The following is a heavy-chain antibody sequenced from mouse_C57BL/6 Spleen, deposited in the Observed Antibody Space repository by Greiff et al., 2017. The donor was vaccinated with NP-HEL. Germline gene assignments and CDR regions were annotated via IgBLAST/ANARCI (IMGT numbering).Heavy chain of an antibody. CDR3: AKKSNYGYFDV. J-gene: IGHJ1*03. V-gene: IGHV5-17*01. D-gene: IGHD1-3*01. Sequence: EVQGVESGGGLVKPGGSLKLSCAASGFTFSDYGMHWVRQAPEKGLEWVAYISSGSSTIYYADTVKGRFTISRDNAKNTLFLQMTSLRSEDTAMYYCAKKSNYGYFDVWGTGTTVTVSS. CDR1: GFTFSDYG. CDR2: ISSGSSTI.